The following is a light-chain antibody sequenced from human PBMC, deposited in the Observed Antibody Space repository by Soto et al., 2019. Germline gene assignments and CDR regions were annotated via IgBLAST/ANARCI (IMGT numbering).Light chain of an antibody. CDR2: DVS. CDR1: SSDVGGYNY. J-gene: IGLJ1*01. V-gene: IGLV2-14*01. CDR3: SYYTTSNTRKIF. Sequence: QSALTQPASVSGSPGQSITISCTGTSSDVGGYNYVSWYQQHPGKAPKFMIYDVSNRPSGVSNRFSGSKSGNTASLTISGLQAKDVADYYCSYYTTSNTRKIFFGTGTRVTVL.